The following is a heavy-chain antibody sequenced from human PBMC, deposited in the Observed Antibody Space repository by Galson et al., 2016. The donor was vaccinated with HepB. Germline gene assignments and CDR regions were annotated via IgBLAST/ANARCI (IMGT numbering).Heavy chain of an antibody. CDR2: ISGDGGGT. CDR1: GFTFSSYA. Sequence: SLRLSCAASGFTFSSYAMSWVRQAPGKGLEWVSSISGDGGGTYYADSVKGRFTISRDNFKSTLSLQMNSLRAEDTAVYYCVKTQGYSTGWYGMDVWGQGTTVTVSS. D-gene: IGHD6-19*01. J-gene: IGHJ6*02. CDR3: VKTQGYSTGWYGMDV. V-gene: IGHV3-23*01.